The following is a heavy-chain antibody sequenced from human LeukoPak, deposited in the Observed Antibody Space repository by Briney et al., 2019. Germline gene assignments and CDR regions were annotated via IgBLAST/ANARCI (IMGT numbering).Heavy chain of an antibody. Sequence: SVKVSCKDSGGTFSSYAISWVRQAPGQGLEWMGGIIPIFGTANYAQKFQGRVTITAGESTSTSYMELSGLRSEDTAVYYCATDTFDCSSTSCYSPPTCWGQGTLVTVSS. D-gene: IGHD2-2*01. CDR1: GGTFSSYA. J-gene: IGHJ4*02. CDR2: IIPIFGTA. CDR3: ATDTFDCSSTSCYSPPTC. V-gene: IGHV1-69*13.